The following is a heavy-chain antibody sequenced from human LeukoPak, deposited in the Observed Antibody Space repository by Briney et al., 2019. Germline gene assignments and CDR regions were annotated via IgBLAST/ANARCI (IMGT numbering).Heavy chain of an antibody. CDR3: ARDNVGSGWYPQSFGNKDYYYMDV. D-gene: IGHD6-19*01. V-gene: IGHV7-4-1*02. J-gene: IGHJ6*03. Sequence: GASVKVSCKASGYTFTSYAMNWVRQAPGQGLEWMGWINTNTGNPTYAQGFTGRFVFSLDTSVSTAYLQISSLKAEDTAVYYCARDNVGSGWYPQSFGNKDYYYMDVWGKGTTVTVSS. CDR2: INTNTGNP. CDR1: GYTFTSYA.